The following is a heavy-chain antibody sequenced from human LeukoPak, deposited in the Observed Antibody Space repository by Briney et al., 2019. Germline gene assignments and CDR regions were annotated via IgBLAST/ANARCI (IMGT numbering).Heavy chain of an antibody. Sequence: PGGSLRLSCAASGFTFSDSYMSWIRQAPGKGLGWLSFISSGGSPIKYADSVKGRFTISRDDAKNSLYLQMNSLRAEDTAVYYCATSSLYFDNWGQGTLVTVSS. CDR2: ISSGGSPI. CDR1: GFTFSDSY. V-gene: IGHV3-11*04. J-gene: IGHJ4*02. CDR3: ATSSLYFDN.